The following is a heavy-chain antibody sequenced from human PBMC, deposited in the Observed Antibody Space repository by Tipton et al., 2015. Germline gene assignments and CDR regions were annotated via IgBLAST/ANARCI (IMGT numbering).Heavy chain of an antibody. V-gene: IGHV3-33*01. D-gene: IGHD2/OR15-2a*01. J-gene: IGHJ4*02. CDR3: VRAFYSERYYFDY. Sequence: SLRLSCAASGFPFSSYAMHWVRQAPGKGLEWVALIWSDGSKKYYADSVKGRFTISRDNSKNTLYLQMNSLRAEDTTLYYCVRAFYSERYYFDYWGQGTLVTVSS. CDR2: IWSDGSKK. CDR1: GFPFSSYA.